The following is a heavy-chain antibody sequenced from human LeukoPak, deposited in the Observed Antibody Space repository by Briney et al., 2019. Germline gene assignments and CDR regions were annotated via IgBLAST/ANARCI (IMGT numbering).Heavy chain of an antibody. J-gene: IGHJ4*02. CDR2: IYSGGST. V-gene: IGHV3-66*01. CDR3: ARGKDYGDSPWDY. D-gene: IGHD4-17*01. CDR1: GLTVSSNY. Sequence: GGSLRLSCAASGLTVSSNYMSWVRQAPGKGLEWVSVIYSGGSTYYADSVKGRFTISRDNSKNTLYLQMNSLRAEDTAVYYCARGKDYGDSPWDYWGQGTLVTVSS.